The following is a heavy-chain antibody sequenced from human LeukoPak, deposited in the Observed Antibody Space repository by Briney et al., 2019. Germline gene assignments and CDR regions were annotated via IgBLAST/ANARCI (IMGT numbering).Heavy chain of an antibody. J-gene: IGHJ4*02. CDR3: ARLGPAWGSYRWDFDY. CDR1: GGSISSYY. V-gene: IGHV4-59*08. CDR2: IYYSGST. D-gene: IGHD3-16*02. Sequence: PSETLSLTCTVSGGSISSYYWSWIRQPPGKGLEWIGYIYYSGSTNYNPSLKSRVTISVDTSKNQFSLKLSSVTAADTAVYYCARLGPAWGSYRWDFDYWGQGTLVTVSS.